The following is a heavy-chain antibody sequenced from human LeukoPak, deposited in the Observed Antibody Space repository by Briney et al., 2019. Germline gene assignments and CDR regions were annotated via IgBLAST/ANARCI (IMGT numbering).Heavy chain of an antibody. CDR3: ARDNYYGSGSPSFDP. J-gene: IGHJ5*02. Sequence: ASVTVSCKASGYTFTSYGISWVRQAPGQGLEWMGWISAYNGNTNYAQKLQGRVTMATDTSTSTAYMELRSLRSDDTAVYFCARDNYYGSGSPSFDPWGQGTLVTVSS. D-gene: IGHD3-10*01. CDR1: GYTFTSYG. CDR2: ISAYNGNT. V-gene: IGHV1-18*01.